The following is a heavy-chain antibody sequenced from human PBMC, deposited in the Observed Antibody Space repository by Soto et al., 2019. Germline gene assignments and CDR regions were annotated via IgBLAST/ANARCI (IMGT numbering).Heavy chain of an antibody. CDR2: MSNSGGNR. V-gene: IGHV3-23*01. CDR1: GFSFSTYA. CDR3: AKEAARTSGWYYFDY. Sequence: GGSLRLSCAAAGFSFSTYAMGWVRQAPGKGLEWVSVMSNSGGNRYYADSVKGRFTISRDNSKNTLFLQMSSLRAEDTAVYYCAKEAARTSGWYYFDYWGQGRLVTVSS. D-gene: IGHD6-19*01. J-gene: IGHJ4*02.